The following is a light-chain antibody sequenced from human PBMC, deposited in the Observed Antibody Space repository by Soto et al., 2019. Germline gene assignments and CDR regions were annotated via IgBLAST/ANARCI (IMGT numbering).Light chain of an antibody. V-gene: IGKV3D-15*01. CDR1: ESISAN. CDR2: SAS. J-gene: IGKJ1*01. Sequence: DILMTQSPAPVSVSLGDSVSLSCRANESISANLAWYQQKPGQPPRLLIYSASTRAPGIPARVSGGGSGTQFSLTISSLHSEDFALYYCHQYNEWPRGTFGPGTKVEV. CDR3: HQYNEWPRGT.